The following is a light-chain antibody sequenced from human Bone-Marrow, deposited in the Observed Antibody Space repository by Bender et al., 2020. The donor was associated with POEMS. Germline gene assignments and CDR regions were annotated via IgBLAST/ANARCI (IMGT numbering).Light chain of an antibody. Sequence: QSALTQPRSVSGPPGQSVTISCTGTCSDVGLYNFVSWYQQHPGKVPKLIIYDVTKRPSGVPDRFSGSKSGNTASLTISGLQADDEADYYCQSYDNSLGGWVFGGGTKLTVL. CDR2: DVT. V-gene: IGLV2-11*01. J-gene: IGLJ3*02. CDR3: QSYDNSLGGWV. CDR1: CSDVGLYNF.